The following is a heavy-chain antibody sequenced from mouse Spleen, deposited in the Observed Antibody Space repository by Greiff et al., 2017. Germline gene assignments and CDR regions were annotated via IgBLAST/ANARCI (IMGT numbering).Heavy chain of an antibody. CDR2: ILPGSGST. CDR3: GGGLRGFAY. Sequence: QVQLQQSGAELMKPGASVKISCKATGYTFSSYWIEWVKQRPGHGLEWIGEILPGSGSTNYNEKFKGKATFTADTSSNTAYMQLSSLTSEDSAVYYCGGGLRGFAYWGQGTLVTVSA. CDR1: GYTFSSYW. D-gene: IGHD2-2*01. J-gene: IGHJ3*01. V-gene: IGHV1-9*01.